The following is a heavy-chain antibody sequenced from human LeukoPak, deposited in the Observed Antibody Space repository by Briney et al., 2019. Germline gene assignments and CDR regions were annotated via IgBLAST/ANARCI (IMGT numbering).Heavy chain of an antibody. CDR1: GFTVITND. CDR2: LYSDGNT. J-gene: IGHJ4*02. CDR3: ARGVEPLAANTLAY. Sequence: GGSLRLSCAASGFTVITNDMTWVRQAPGKRLEWVSVLYSDGNTKYADSVQGRFTISRDNSKNTLYPEMNSLSPDDTAVYYCARGVEPLAANTLAYWGQGTLVTVSS. V-gene: IGHV3-53*01. D-gene: IGHD1-14*01.